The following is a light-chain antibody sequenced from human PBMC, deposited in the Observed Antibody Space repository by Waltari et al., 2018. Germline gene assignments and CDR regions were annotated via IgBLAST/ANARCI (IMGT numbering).Light chain of an antibody. CDR3: QQYNTDYT. J-gene: IGKJ2*01. V-gene: IGKV1-5*03. Sequence: DVQMTQSPSTLSASVGDTVSITCRASQSIMSWLAWYQQKGGNAPKVLISKASTLESGVPSRFSGSESATEFTLTISNLQPDDFATYYCQQYNTDYTFGQGTILEIK. CDR2: KAS. CDR1: QSIMSW.